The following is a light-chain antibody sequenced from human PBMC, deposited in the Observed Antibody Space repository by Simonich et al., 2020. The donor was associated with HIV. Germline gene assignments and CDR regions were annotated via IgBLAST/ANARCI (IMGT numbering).Light chain of an antibody. V-gene: IGLV2-11*01. Sequence: QSALTPPRSVSGSPGQSVTISCTGTSSDVGGYNYVSWYQQHPGKAPKLMIYDVSKRPSGVSHRFSGSKSCNTASLTISGLQADDEADYYCTSYTSSSTWVFGGGTKLTVL. CDR2: DVS. CDR1: SSDVGGYNY. CDR3: TSYTSSSTWV. J-gene: IGLJ3*02.